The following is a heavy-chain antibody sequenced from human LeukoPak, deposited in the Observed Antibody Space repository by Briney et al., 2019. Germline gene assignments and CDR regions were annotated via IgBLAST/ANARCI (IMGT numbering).Heavy chain of an antibody. V-gene: IGHV4-59*01. Sequence: PSETLSLTCTVSGGSISSYYWSWIRQPPGKGLEWIGYIYYSGSTNYNPSLKSRVTISVDTSKNRFSLKLCSVTAADTAVYYCARDSLAWFDPWGQGTLVTVSS. CDR3: ARDSLAWFDP. CDR2: IYYSGST. J-gene: IGHJ5*02. CDR1: GGSISSYY. D-gene: IGHD3-16*01.